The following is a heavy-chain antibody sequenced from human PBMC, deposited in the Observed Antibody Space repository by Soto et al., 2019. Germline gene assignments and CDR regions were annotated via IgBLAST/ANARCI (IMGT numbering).Heavy chain of an antibody. CDR3: AKGVPGIAVAGTGYFQH. D-gene: IGHD6-19*01. Sequence: EVQLLESGGGLVQPGGSLRLSCAASGFTFSSYAMSWVRQARGKGMDWVSGISGSGDSTYYADSVKGRFTISRDNSKNTLYLQMNSLRAEDTAVYYCAKGVPGIAVAGTGYFQHWGQGTLVTVSS. V-gene: IGHV3-23*01. CDR1: GFTFSSYA. J-gene: IGHJ1*01. CDR2: ISGSGDST.